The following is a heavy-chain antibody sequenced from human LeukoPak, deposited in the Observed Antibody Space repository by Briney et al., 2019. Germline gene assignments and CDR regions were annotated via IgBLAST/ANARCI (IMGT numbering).Heavy chain of an antibody. Sequence: GGSLRLSCAASGFTFSSYAMSWVRQAPGKGLERVSAISGSGGSTYYADSVKGRFTISRDNSKNTLYLQMNSLRAEDTAVYYCAKDDAGYYGYFDYWGQGTLVTVSS. D-gene: IGHD3-9*01. CDR3: AKDDAGYYGYFDY. CDR1: GFTFSSYA. CDR2: ISGSGGST. J-gene: IGHJ4*02. V-gene: IGHV3-23*01.